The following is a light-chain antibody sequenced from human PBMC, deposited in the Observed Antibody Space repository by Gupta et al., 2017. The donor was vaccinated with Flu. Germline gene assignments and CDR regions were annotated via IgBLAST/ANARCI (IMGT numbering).Light chain of an antibody. J-gene: IGKJ1*01. CDR3: RQTYSRPWS. CDR1: QNIRKY. Sequence: PSSLSASVGDRVTITCLASQNIRKYLSWYQQKAGEAPKLLIYGASTLQSAVPSKFYGSGSGTDFTLTISRLQPEDFATYYCRQTYSRPWSFGQGTEVEIK. V-gene: IGKV1-39*01. CDR2: GAS.